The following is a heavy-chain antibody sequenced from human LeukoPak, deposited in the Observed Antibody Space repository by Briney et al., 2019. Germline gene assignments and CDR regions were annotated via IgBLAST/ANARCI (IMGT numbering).Heavy chain of an antibody. V-gene: IGHV3-23*01. CDR1: GFTFSSYA. D-gene: IGHD6-13*01. CDR2: ISGSGGST. CDR3: AKDSSSWFFVRIGFDP. Sequence: GGSLRLSCAASGFTFSSYAMSWVRQAPGTGLEWVSAISGSGGSTYYADSVKGRFTISRDNSKNTLYLQMNSLRAEDTAVYYCAKDSSSWFFVRIGFDPWGQGTLVTVSS. J-gene: IGHJ5*02.